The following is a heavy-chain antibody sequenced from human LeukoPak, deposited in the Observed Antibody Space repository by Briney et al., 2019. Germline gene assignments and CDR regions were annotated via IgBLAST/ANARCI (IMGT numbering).Heavy chain of an antibody. CDR3: AREVVTAFDY. J-gene: IGHJ4*02. D-gene: IGHD4-23*01. V-gene: IGHV3-30-3*01. CDR1: GFTFSSYA. CDR2: ISYDGSNK. Sequence: GGSLRLSCAASGFTFSSYAMHWVRQTPGKGLEWVAVISYDGSNKYYADSVKGRFTISRDNSKNTLYLQMNSLRAEDTAVYYCAREVVTAFDYWGQGTLVTVSS.